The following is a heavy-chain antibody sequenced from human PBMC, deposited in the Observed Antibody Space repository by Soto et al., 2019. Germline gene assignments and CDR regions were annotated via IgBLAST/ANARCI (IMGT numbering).Heavy chain of an antibody. V-gene: IGHV3-30*18. Sequence: QVQLVESGGGVVQPGRSLRLSCAAFGLTFNNYGMHWVRQAPGKGLEWVAVISYDGSNKYHLDSVKGRFTISRDSSKNRLYLQMNSLRAEDTAVYHCAKDLKGGAQSYYYGVDVWGQGTTVTVSS. CDR3: AKDLKGGAQSYYYGVDV. D-gene: IGHD2-15*01. CDR2: ISYDGSNK. J-gene: IGHJ6*02. CDR1: GLTFNNYG.